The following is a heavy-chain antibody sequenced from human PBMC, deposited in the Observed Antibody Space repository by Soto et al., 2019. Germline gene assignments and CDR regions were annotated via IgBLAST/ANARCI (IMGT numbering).Heavy chain of an antibody. D-gene: IGHD3-10*01. CDR2: IYHTGST. CDR1: GGSISSTGYY. CDR3: ARGSYGSGSYFQAYFDF. Sequence: QVHLQESGPGLVEPSQTLSLTCSVSGGSISSTGYYWSWIRQTPGKGLEWIGYIYHTGSTKYNPSLKSRLSMSIDTSKNQFSLRLSSLTAADTALYYCARGSYGSGSYFQAYFDFWGQGTLVTVSS. J-gene: IGHJ4*02. V-gene: IGHV4-31*03.